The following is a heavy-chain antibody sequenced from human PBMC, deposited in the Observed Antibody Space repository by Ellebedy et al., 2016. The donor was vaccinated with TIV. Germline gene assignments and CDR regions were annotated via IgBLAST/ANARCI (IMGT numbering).Heavy chain of an antibody. CDR3: ARARYGAYRYFDL. Sequence: SETLSLTCTVSGGSISTSDYYWSWIRQPPGKGLEWIGYIYYSGSTYYNPSLKSRVTISVDTSKNQLSLKLSSVTAADTAVYYCARARYGAYRYFDLWGRGTLVTVSS. CDR1: GGSISTSDYY. J-gene: IGHJ2*01. V-gene: IGHV4-30-4*01. D-gene: IGHD4-17*01. CDR2: IYYSGST.